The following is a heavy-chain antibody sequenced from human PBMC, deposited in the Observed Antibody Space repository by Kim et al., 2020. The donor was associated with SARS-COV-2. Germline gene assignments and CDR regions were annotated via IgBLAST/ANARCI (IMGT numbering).Heavy chain of an antibody. CDR2: ISSSSSYI. D-gene: IGHD3-3*01. CDR3: ARVPWLELRFLEWLLYGMDV. J-gene: IGHJ6*02. CDR1: GFTFSSYS. Sequence: GGSLRLSCAASGFTFSSYSMNWVRQAPGKGLEWVSSISSSSSYIYYADSVKGRFTISRDNAKNSLYLQMNSLRAEDTAVYYCARVPWLELRFLEWLLYGMDVWGQGTTVTVSS. V-gene: IGHV3-21*01.